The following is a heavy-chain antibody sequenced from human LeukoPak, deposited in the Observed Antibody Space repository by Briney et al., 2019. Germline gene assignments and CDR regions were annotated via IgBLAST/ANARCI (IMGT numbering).Heavy chain of an antibody. CDR1: GFTFSSYG. Sequence: GGSLRLSCAASGFTFSSYGMHWVRQAPGKGLEGVAVISYDGSNKYYADSVKGRFTISRDNSKNTLYLQMNSLRAEDTAVYYCAKSHSSGWYRPNQYFDYWGQGTLVTVSS. J-gene: IGHJ4*02. V-gene: IGHV3-30*18. CDR2: ISYDGSNK. D-gene: IGHD6-19*01. CDR3: AKSHSSGWYRPNQYFDY.